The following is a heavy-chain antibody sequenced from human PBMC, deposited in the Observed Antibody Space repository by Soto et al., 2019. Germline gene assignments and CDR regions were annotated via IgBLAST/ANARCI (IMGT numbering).Heavy chain of an antibody. CDR2: MNPNSGNG. CDR3: ARMATSGTLNWFDP. J-gene: IGHJ5*02. V-gene: IGHV1-8*01. CDR1: GYAFSNND. Sequence: QVQLVQSGAEVKKPGASVKVSCQASGYAFSNNDISWVRQGTGQGLEWMGWMNPNSGNGGYAQKFQGRVTMTRDTSPSTAYMEQSSLTSDDTAIYYCARMATSGTLNWFDPWGQGTLVTVSS.